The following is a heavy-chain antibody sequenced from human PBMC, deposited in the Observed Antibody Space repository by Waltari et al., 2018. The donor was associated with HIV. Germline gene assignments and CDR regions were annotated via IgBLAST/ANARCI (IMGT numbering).Heavy chain of an antibody. CDR1: GDSVSSGSYF. D-gene: IGHD3-16*01. J-gene: IGHJ4*02. V-gene: IGHV4-61*02. Sequence: VQLKESGPGLVEPLQTLSLTCTVSGDSVSSGSYFWSWVRQPAGGGLEWIGRVYTTGSIHNSTSLKNRVTISLDTSKNVLSLKLASVTAADTAFYYCARDYPSGFGGILGLWGQGLLVTVSS. CDR2: VYTTGSI. CDR3: ARDYPSGFGGILGL.